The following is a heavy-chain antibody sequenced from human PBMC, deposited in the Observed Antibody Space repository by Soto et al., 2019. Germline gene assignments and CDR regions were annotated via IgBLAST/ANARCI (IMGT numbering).Heavy chain of an antibody. CDR3: ARDSAAAGPTYYYYGMEV. D-gene: IGHD6-13*01. J-gene: IGHJ6*02. Sequence: SETLSLTCTVSGGSISSGGYYWSWIRQHPGKGLEWIGYIYYSGSTYYNPSLKSRVTISVDTSKNQFSLKLSSVTAADTAVYYCARDSAAAGPTYYYYGMEVWGQGTTVTVSS. CDR2: IYYSGST. V-gene: IGHV4-31*03. CDR1: GGSISSGGYY.